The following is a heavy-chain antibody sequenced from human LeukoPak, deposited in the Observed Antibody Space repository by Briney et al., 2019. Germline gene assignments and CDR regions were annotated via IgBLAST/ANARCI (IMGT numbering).Heavy chain of an antibody. D-gene: IGHD3-22*01. CDR3: ARHSSGYYSEPDY. J-gene: IGHJ4*02. CDR2: INSDGSST. V-gene: IGHV3-74*01. Sequence: PSGGSLRLSCAASGFTFSSYWMHWVRQAPGKGLVWVSRINSDGSSTSYADSVKGRFTISRDNAKNTLYLQMTSLRAKDTAVYYCARHSSGYYSEPDYWGQGTLVTVSS. CDR1: GFTFSSYW.